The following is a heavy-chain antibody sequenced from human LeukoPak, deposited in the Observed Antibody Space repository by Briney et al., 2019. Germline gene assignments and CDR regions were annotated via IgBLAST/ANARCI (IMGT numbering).Heavy chain of an antibody. D-gene: IGHD3-16*02. J-gene: IGHJ4*02. V-gene: IGHV4-39*01. CDR3: ARSADYDYVWGSYRPSTQYYFDY. CDR2: IYYSGST. Sequence: PSETLSLTCTVSGGSISSSSYYWGWIRQPPGKGLEWIGSIYYSGSTYYNPSLKSRVTISVDTSKNQFSLKLSSVTAADTAVYYCARSADYDYVWGSYRPSTQYYFDYWGQGTLVTVSS. CDR1: GGSISSSSYY.